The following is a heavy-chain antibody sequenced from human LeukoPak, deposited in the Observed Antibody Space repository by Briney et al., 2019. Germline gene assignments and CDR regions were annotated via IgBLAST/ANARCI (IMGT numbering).Heavy chain of an antibody. V-gene: IGHV4-59*11. CDR1: GVSIGSHY. J-gene: IGHJ4*02. Sequence: SETLSLTCTVSGVSIGSHYWSWIRQSPGKGLEWIGCVYNSGTTVHNPSLTGRVTISVDTSKNQYSLNLRSVTAADAAVYYCARDAYWGQGILVTVSS. CDR3: ARDAY. CDR2: VYNSGTT.